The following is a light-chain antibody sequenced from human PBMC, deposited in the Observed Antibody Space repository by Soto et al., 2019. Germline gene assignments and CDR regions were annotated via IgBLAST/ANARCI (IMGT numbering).Light chain of an antibody. Sequence: DIQMTQSPSTLSASVGDRDTITCRASESISSWLAWYQQKPGKAPKLLIYKASNLESGVPSRFSGSGSGTEFTLTISSLQPDDFAAYYCQQYKSYSRTFGQGTKVDIK. CDR2: KAS. CDR3: QQYKSYSRT. V-gene: IGKV1-5*03. J-gene: IGKJ1*01. CDR1: ESISSW.